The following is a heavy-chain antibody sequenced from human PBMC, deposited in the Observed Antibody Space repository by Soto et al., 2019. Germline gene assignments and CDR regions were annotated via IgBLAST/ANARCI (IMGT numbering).Heavy chain of an antibody. J-gene: IGHJ4*02. CDR3: ARLEAGVKLDY. CDR1: GYRFIKNA. Sequence: QVQLVQSGAEVKKPGATVKISCKTSGYRFIKNAIHWVRQAPGQRPEWMGWINVGTDKTKYSEKFQGRVTITTDTSASTAYMELTSLGSEDTAVYYCARLEAGVKLDYWGQGTPVTVSS. V-gene: IGHV1-3*01. CDR2: INVGTDKT.